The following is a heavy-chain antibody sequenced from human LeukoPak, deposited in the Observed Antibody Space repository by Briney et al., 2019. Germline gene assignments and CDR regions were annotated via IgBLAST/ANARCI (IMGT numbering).Heavy chain of an antibody. J-gene: IGHJ4*02. CDR2: ISETGGTI. D-gene: IGHD5-24*01. Sequence: GGSLRLSCAPSGFTFSNYAMSWVRQAPGKGLEWVSAISETGGTIHYADSVRGRFIISRDNSKDTLYLQMNSLRAEDTAVYYCAREMTIITYSFDSWGQGTLVTVSS. V-gene: IGHV3-23*01. CDR1: GFTFSNYA. CDR3: AREMTIITYSFDS.